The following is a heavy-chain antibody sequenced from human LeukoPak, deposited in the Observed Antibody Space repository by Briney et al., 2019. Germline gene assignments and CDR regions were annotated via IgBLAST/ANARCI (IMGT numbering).Heavy chain of an antibody. D-gene: IGHD6-13*01. J-gene: IGHJ4*02. CDR3: AKDRYSSSWYVLDY. V-gene: IGHV3-30*02. Sequence: GGSLRLSCAASGFTFSTSGIHWVRQAPGKGLEWVAFIRYDGSNKYYADSVKGRFTISRDNSKNTLYLQMNSLRAEDTAVYYCAKDRYSSSWYVLDYWGQGTLVTVSS. CDR2: IRYDGSNK. CDR1: GFTFSTSG.